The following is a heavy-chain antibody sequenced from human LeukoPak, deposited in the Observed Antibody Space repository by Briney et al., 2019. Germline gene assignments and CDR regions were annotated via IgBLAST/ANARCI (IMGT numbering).Heavy chain of an antibody. V-gene: IGHV1-18*01. D-gene: IGHD3-10*01. CDR2: ISAYNGNT. Sequence: GASVKVSCKASGYTFTSYGISWVRQAPGQGLEWMGWISAYNGNTNYAQKLQGRVTMTTDTSTSTAHMELRSLRSDDTAVYYCAREKGELLWFGELFPHHFDYWGQGTLVTVSS. CDR3: AREKGELLWFGELFPHHFDY. J-gene: IGHJ4*02. CDR1: GYTFTSYG.